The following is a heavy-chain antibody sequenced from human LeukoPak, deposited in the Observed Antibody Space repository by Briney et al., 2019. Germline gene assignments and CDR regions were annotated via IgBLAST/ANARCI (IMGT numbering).Heavy chain of an antibody. CDR1: GYSSSIDYY. CDR2: IHRSGST. Sequence: KPSETLSLTCTVSGYSSSIDYYWGWTRQSPGKGLEWIGSIHRSGSTYYNPSLKSRVTISGDTSKSQFSLRLTSVTAADTAVYYCAGTSSGYYSTDYWGQGTLVTVSS. D-gene: IGHD5-12*01. CDR3: AGTSSGYYSTDY. V-gene: IGHV4-38-2*02. J-gene: IGHJ4*02.